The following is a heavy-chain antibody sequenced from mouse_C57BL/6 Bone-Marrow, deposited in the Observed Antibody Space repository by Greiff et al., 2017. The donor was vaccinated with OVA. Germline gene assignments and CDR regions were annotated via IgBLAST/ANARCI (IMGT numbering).Heavy chain of an antibody. D-gene: IGHD4-1*01. CDR2: INSDGGST. V-gene: IGHV5-2*01. Sequence: EVQLVESGGGLVQPGASLKLSCESTEYAFPSHDMSWVRKTPEKRLELVAAINSDGGSTYYPDTMERRFILSRDNTKKTLYLQMSSLRSEDTALYYCARRNWDDAMDYWGQGTSVTVSS. CDR3: ARRNWDDAMDY. J-gene: IGHJ4*01. CDR1: EYAFPSHD.